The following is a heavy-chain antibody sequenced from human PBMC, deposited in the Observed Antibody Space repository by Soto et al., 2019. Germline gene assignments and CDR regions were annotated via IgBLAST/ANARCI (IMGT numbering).Heavy chain of an antibody. V-gene: IGHV1-3*01. CDR3: ARETYGFYDNYAFDI. CDR1: GYTFTSYA. Sequence: ASVKVSCKASGYTFTSYAMHWVRQAPGQRLEWMGWINAGNGNTKYSQKFQGRVTITRDTSASTAYMELSSLRSEDTAVYYCARETYGFYDNYAFDIWAQGTMVTVSS. J-gene: IGHJ3*02. CDR2: INAGNGNT. D-gene: IGHD3-9*01.